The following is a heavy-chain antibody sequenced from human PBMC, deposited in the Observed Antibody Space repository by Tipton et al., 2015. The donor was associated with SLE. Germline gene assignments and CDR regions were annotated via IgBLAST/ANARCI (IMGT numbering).Heavy chain of an antibody. Sequence: TLSLTCTVSGGSISSYYWSWIRQPPGKGLEWIGYIYYSGSTNYNPSLKSRVTISVDTSKNQFSLKLSSVTAADTAVYYCARVNRVIPRYDSAFDIWGRGTMVTVSS. CDR1: GGSISSYY. J-gene: IGHJ3*02. CDR3: ARVNRVIPRYDSAFDI. V-gene: IGHV4-59*07. CDR2: IYYSGST. D-gene: IGHD3-22*01.